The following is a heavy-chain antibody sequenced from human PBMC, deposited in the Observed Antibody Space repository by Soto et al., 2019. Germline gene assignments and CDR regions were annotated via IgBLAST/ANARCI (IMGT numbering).Heavy chain of an antibody. CDR2: INHGGNS. D-gene: IGHD6-6*01. V-gene: IGHV4-34*01. J-gene: IGHJ6*02. CDR1: GGSFSDYY. CDR3: AGREFSTSSFYYYYYAMDV. Sequence: QVQLQQWGAGLLKPSETLSLTCAMYGGSFSDYYWSWVRQPPGKGLEWIGEINHGGNSNYNPSLKSRVTISVDTSNNQFSLTLTSVTDADTGVYYCAGREFSTSSFYYYYYAMDVWGQGTTVTVS.